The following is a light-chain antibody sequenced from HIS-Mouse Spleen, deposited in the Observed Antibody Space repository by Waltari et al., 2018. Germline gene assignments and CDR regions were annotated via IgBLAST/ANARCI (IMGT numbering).Light chain of an antibody. CDR3: YSTDSSGNHRV. J-gene: IGLJ2*01. V-gene: IGLV3-10*01. CDR1: ALLKKY. CDR2: EDS. Sequence: YQLTQPPSVSVSPGQTARITCSGDALLKKYAYWYQQKSGQAPVLVIYEDSKRPSGIPDRFSGSSSGTMATLTISGAQVEDEADYYCYSTDSSGNHRVFGGGTKLTVL.